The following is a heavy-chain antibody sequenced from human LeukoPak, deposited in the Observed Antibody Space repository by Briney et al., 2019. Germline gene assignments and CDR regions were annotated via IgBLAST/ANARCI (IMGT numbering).Heavy chain of an antibody. CDR2: ISGSGGST. CDR3: AKCSGGSCYHLPFDY. J-gene: IGHJ4*02. Sequence: PGGSLRLSCAVSGFPLSDAWMNWVRQAPGKGLEWVSAISGSGGSTYYADSVKGRFTISRDNSKNTLYLQMNSLRAEDTAVYYCAKCSGGSCYHLPFDYWGQGTLVTVSS. D-gene: IGHD2-15*01. CDR1: GFPLSDAW. V-gene: IGHV3-23*01.